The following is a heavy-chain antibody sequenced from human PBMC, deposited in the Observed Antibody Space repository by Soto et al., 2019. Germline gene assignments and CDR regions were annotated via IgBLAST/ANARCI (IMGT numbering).Heavy chain of an antibody. CDR2: VWFDGGSK. CDR3: ARAPAGDYTLYHYYTMDV. J-gene: IGHJ6*02. V-gene: IGHV3-33*01. D-gene: IGHD4-17*01. CDR1: GFTFSDHA. Sequence: QVQLVASGGGVVQPGTSLRLSCEASGFTFSDHAMHWVRQAPGKGLEWVAVVWFDGGSKFYTDSVKGRFTISRDNSKNTLFLQMNSLRVVDTAVYYCARAPAGDYTLYHYYTMDVWGQGTPVTVSS.